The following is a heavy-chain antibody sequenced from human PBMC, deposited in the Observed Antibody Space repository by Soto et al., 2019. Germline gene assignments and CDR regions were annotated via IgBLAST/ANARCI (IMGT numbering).Heavy chain of an antibody. CDR2: INPNSGGT. CDR1: GYTFTGYY. Sequence: ASVKVSCKASGYTFTGYYRHWVRQAPGQGLEWMGWINPNSGGTNYAQKFQGRVTMTRDTSISTAYMELSRLRSDDTAVYYCARDLNPDAYYYDSSGYSAGGWGQGTLVTVSS. D-gene: IGHD3-22*01. CDR3: ARDLNPDAYYYDSSGYSAGG. J-gene: IGHJ4*02. V-gene: IGHV1-2*02.